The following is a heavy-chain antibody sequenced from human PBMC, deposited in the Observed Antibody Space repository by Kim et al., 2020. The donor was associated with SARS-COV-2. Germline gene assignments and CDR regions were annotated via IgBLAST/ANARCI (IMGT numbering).Heavy chain of an antibody. D-gene: IGHD3-3*01. J-gene: IGHJ6*02. CDR3: AKDFTLEWSYYYYGMDV. CDR1: GFTFSSYG. Sequence: GGSLRLSCAASGFTFSSYGMHWVRQAPGKGLEWVAVIWYDGSNKYYADSVKGRFTISRDNSKNTLYLQMNSLRAEDTAVYYCAKDFTLEWSYYYYGMDVWGQGTTVTVSS. V-gene: IGHV3-33*06. CDR2: IWYDGSNK.